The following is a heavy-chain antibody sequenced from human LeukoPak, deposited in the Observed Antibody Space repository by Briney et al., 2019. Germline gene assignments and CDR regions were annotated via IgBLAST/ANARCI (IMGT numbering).Heavy chain of an antibody. D-gene: IGHD3-10*01. J-gene: IGHJ6*03. V-gene: IGHV3-30*02. CDR1: GFTVSHKD. CDR2: IRYDGSDK. CDR3: TRAGGLVRGVHYYYYMDV. Sequence: GGSLRLSCAVSGFTVSHKDMGWVRQAPGKGLEWVAFIRYDGSDKYYADSVKGRFTISRDNSKNTLSLQMNSLRPEDTAVYYCTRAGGLVRGVHYYYYMDVWGKGTTVTISS.